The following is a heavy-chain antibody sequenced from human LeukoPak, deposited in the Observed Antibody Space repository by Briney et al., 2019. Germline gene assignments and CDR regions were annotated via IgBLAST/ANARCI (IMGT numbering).Heavy chain of an antibody. Sequence: ASVKVSCKASGYTFTSYGISWVRQAPGQGLEWMGWISAYNGNTNYAQKLQGRVTMTTDTSTSTAYMELRSLGSDDTAVYYCARDPYDSSGYWSGYFDYWGEGTLVTVPS. D-gene: IGHD3-22*01. CDR1: GYTFTSYG. CDR3: ARDPYDSSGYWSGYFDY. CDR2: ISAYNGNT. J-gene: IGHJ4*02. V-gene: IGHV1-18*01.